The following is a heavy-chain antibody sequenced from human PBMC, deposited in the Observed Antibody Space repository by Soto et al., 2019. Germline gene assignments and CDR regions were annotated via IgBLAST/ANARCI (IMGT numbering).Heavy chain of an antibody. CDR3: AKDSRFLELLLKAPGAFDI. CDR2: ISGSGGST. Sequence: PGGSLRLSCAASGFTFSSYAMSWVRQAPGKGLEWVSAISGSGGSTYYADSVKGRFTISRDNSKNTLYLQMNSLRAEDTAVYYCAKDSRFLELLLKAPGAFDIWGQGTMVTVSS. CDR1: GFTFSSYA. J-gene: IGHJ3*02. D-gene: IGHD3-3*01. V-gene: IGHV3-23*01.